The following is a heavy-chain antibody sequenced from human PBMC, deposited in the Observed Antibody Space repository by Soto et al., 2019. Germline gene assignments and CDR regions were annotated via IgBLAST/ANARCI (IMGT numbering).Heavy chain of an antibody. CDR1: SGSISVYY. D-gene: IGHD5-18*01. Sequence: SETLSLTCAVPSGSISVYYLGWIRPPPGKGLEWIGYIFYTGSNNYNPSLKSRHTISLDTAKNQLPRRLPSVTAHDTAVYHCAIHYPSGNSWNYFDYWGQRTLVTVSA. J-gene: IGHJ4*02. V-gene: IGHV4-59*08. CDR2: IFYTGSN. CDR3: AIHYPSGNSWNYFDY.